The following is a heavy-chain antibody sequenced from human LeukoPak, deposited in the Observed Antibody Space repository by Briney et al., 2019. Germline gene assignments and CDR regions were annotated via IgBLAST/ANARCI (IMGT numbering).Heavy chain of an antibody. V-gene: IGHV1-8*01. J-gene: IGHJ4*02. CDR1: GYTFTSYD. D-gene: IGHD1-26*01. CDR3: TRDLRRERQFLRSFDH. Sequence: ASVKLSCKVSGYTFTSYDNNWVRHPTAQGHEWVGWMNPNSCNTSYTQTFQGRVTMTSNTSLSTAYMVPRSLRSADTAVDYCTRDLRRERQFLRSFDHWGQGTLVTVSS. CDR2: MNPNSCNT.